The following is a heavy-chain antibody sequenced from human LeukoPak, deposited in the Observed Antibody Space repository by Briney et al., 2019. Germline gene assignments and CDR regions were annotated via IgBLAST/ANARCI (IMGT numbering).Heavy chain of an antibody. J-gene: IGHJ4*02. CDR3: ARVYSYDFWSGYHDY. CDR1: GGSISNYY. D-gene: IGHD3-3*01. CDR2: IYYSGST. Sequence: PSETLSLTCTVSGGSISNYYWSWIRQPPGKGLEWIGYIYYSGSTYYNPSLKSRVTISVDRSKNQFSLKLSSVTAADTAVYYCARVYSYDFWSGYHDYWGQGTLVTVSS. V-gene: IGHV4-59*12.